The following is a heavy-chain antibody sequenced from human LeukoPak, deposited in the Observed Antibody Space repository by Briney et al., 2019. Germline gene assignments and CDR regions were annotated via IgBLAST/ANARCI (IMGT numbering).Heavy chain of an antibody. CDR1: GGTFSSYA. J-gene: IGHJ6*02. D-gene: IGHD4-23*01. V-gene: IGHV1-69*13. Sequence: ASVKVSCKASGGTFSSYAISWVRQAPGQGLEWMGGIIPIFGTANYAQKFQGRVTITADESTSTAYMELSSLRSEDTAVYYCARDLGPTVAISYYYYGMDVWGQGTTVTVSS. CDR2: IIPIFGTA. CDR3: ARDLGPTVAISYYYYGMDV.